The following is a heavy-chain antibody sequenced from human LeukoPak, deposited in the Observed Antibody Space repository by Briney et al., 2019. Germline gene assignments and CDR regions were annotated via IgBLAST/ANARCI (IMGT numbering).Heavy chain of an antibody. Sequence: PGGSLRLSCAASGFTFSSYAMSWVRQAPGKGLEWVSAISGSGGSTYYADSVKGRFTISRDNSKNTLYLQMNSLRAEDTAVYYCARDPAPLSIAVAGDNWFDPWGQGTLVTVSS. CDR2: ISGSGGST. CDR3: ARDPAPLSIAVAGDNWFDP. V-gene: IGHV3-23*01. D-gene: IGHD6-19*01. CDR1: GFTFSSYA. J-gene: IGHJ5*02.